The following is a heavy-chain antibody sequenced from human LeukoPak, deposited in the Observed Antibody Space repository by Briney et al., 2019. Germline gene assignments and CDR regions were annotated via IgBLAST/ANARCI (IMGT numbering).Heavy chain of an antibody. D-gene: IGHD4-17*01. CDR3: ARDTNGDGWFDP. Sequence: PGGSLRLSCATSGFSFSSYEMNWVRQAPGKGLEWVSYISSSGSTIYYADSVRGRFTISRDNAKNSMYLQMISLRAEDTAVYYCARDTNGDGWFDPWGQGTLVTVSS. CDR2: ISSSGSTI. V-gene: IGHV3-48*03. J-gene: IGHJ5*02. CDR1: GFSFSSYE.